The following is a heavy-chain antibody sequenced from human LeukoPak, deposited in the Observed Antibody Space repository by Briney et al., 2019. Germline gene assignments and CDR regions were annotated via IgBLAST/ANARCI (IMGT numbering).Heavy chain of an antibody. CDR1: GFTFSSYE. J-gene: IGHJ6*04. CDR3: AREGYYGSGSYEYYGMDV. V-gene: IGHV3-48*03. Sequence: TGGSLRLSCAASGFTFSSYEMNWVRQAPGKGLEWVSYISSSGSTVYYADSVKGRFTISRDNAKNSLYLQMNSLRAEDTAVYYCAREGYYGSGSYEYYGMDVWAKGPRSPSPQ. D-gene: IGHD3-10*01. CDR2: ISSSGSTV.